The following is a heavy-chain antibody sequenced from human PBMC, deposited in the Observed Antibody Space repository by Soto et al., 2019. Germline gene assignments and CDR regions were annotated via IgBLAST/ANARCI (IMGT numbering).Heavy chain of an antibody. J-gene: IGHJ5*02. CDR1: GDSVTSRSYY. V-gene: IGHV4-61*01. Sequence: HSETLSLTCTVSGDSVTSRSYYWTWVRQPPGKGLEWIGYIYYSGNINYNPSLKSRFTISVDTSTNQFSLKLTSVTAADTAIYYCARGNIAASGTKFDPWRQGILVTVSS. CDR3: ARGNIAASGTKFDP. D-gene: IGHD6-13*01. CDR2: IYYSGNI.